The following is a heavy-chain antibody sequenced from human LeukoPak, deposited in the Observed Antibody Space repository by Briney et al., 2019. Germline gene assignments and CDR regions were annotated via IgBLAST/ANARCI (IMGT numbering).Heavy chain of an antibody. CDR1: EFTFNSYA. V-gene: IGHV3-23*01. D-gene: IGHD1-26*01. J-gene: IGHJ4*02. CDR2: ISGGGANT. CDR3: AKSSPYSATYFDY. Sequence: GGSPRLSCAASEFTFNSYAMSWVRQAPGKGLEWVSAISGGGANTYYADSVKGRFTISRDNSKNTLYLQMNSLRAEDTAVYYCAKSSPYSATYFDYWGQGTLVTVSS.